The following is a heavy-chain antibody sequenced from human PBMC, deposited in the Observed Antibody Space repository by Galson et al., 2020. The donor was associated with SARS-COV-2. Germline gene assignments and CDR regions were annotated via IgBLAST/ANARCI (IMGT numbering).Heavy chain of an antibody. J-gene: IGHJ3*02. Sequence: GESLKISCAASGFTFSSYAMHWVRQAPGKGLEWVAVISYDGSNKYYADSVKGRFTISRDNSKNTLYLQMNSLRAEDTAVYYCARSRGGSYSDAFDIWGQGTMVTVSS. D-gene: IGHD1-26*01. CDR3: ARSRGGSYSDAFDI. V-gene: IGHV3-30-3*01. CDR2: ISYDGSNK. CDR1: GFTFSSYA.